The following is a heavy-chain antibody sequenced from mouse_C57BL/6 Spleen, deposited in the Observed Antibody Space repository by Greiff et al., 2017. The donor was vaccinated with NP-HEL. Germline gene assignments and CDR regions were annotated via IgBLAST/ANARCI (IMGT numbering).Heavy chain of an antibody. CDR2: ISGGGGNT. J-gene: IGHJ2*01. D-gene: IGHD2-4*01. Sequence: EVQGVESGGGLVKPGGSLKLPCAASGFTFSSYTMSWVRQTPEKRLEWVATISGGGGNTYYPASVKGRFTISRDNAKNTLYLQMSSLRSEDTALYYCARHDYERNYFDYWGQGTTLTVSS. V-gene: IGHV5-9*01. CDR3: ARHDYERNYFDY. CDR1: GFTFSSYT.